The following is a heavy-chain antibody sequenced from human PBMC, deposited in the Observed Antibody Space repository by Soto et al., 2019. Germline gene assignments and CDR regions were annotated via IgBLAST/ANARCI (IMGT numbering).Heavy chain of an antibody. V-gene: IGHV3-21*01. D-gene: IGHD3-10*01. Sequence: GGSLRLSCAASGFTFSSYSMNWVRQAPGKGLEWVSSISSSSSYIYYADSVKGRFTISRDNAKNSLYLQMNSLRAEDTAVYYCASLLLWFGELGPNYYYYYMDVWGKGTTVTVSS. CDR1: GFTFSSYS. J-gene: IGHJ6*03. CDR2: ISSSSSYI. CDR3: ASLLLWFGELGPNYYYYYMDV.